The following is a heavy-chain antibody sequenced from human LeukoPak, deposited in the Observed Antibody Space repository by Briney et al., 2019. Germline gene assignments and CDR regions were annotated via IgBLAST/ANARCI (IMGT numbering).Heavy chain of an antibody. D-gene: IGHD6-19*01. CDR2: IKQDGSEK. J-gene: IGHJ5*02. Sequence: PGGSLRFSGVAPGFTFTSYWMSWVRQAPGKGLEWVANIKQDGSEKYYLDSLEGRFTISRDNAKNSVYLQINRLRAEDTAVYYCARRGTIAVPVFWFDPWGQGTLVIVSS. CDR3: ARRGTIAVPVFWFDP. V-gene: IGHV3-7*01. CDR1: GFTFTSYW.